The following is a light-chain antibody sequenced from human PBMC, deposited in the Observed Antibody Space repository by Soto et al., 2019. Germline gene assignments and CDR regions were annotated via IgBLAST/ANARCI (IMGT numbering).Light chain of an antibody. Sequence: QSALTQPASVSGSPGQSITISCTGTSSDVGGYNYVSWYQQHPGKAPKLVIYEVSNRPSGVSNRFSGSKSGNTASLTISGLQAEDEADYYCSSYTSSSTPYVFGTGTKVT. CDR3: SSYTSSSTPYV. V-gene: IGLV2-14*01. J-gene: IGLJ1*01. CDR2: EVS. CDR1: SSDVGGYNY.